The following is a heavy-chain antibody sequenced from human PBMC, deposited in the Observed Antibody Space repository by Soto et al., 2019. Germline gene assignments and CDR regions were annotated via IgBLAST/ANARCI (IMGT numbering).Heavy chain of an antibody. CDR1: GYSFTSYW. Sequence: GESLKISCKGSGYSFTSYWIGWVRQMPGKGLEWMGIIYPGDSDTRYSPSFQGQVTISADKSISTAYLQWSSLKASDTAMYYCAREGRYYYGSGSYYSAYGMDVWGQGTTVTVSS. CDR3: AREGRYYYGSGSYYSAYGMDV. D-gene: IGHD3-10*01. J-gene: IGHJ6*02. CDR2: IYPGDSDT. V-gene: IGHV5-51*01.